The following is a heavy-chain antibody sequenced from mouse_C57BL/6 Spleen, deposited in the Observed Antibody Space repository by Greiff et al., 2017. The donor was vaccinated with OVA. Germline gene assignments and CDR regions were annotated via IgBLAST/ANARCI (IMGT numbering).Heavy chain of an antibody. V-gene: IGHV1-26*01. D-gene: IGHD1-1*01. CDR2: INPNNGGT. Sequence: QLQQSGPELVKPGASVKISCKASGYTFTDYYMNWVKQSHGKSLEWIGDINPNNGGTSYNQKFKGKATLTVDKSSSTAYMELRSLTSEDSAVYYCAVITTEDYAMDYWGQGPSVTVSS. CDR1: GYTFTDYY. CDR3: AVITTEDYAMDY. J-gene: IGHJ4*01.